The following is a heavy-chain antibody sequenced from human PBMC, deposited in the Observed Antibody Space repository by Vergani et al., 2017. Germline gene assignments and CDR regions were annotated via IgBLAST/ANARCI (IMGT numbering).Heavy chain of an antibody. CDR3: ARDLGFPAAGIVYYYYGMDV. V-gene: IGHV1-3*01. CDR1: GYTFTSYA. J-gene: IGHJ6*02. D-gene: IGHD6-13*01. Sequence: QVQLVQSGAEVKKPGASVKVSCKASGYTFTSYAMHWVRQAPGQRLEWMGWINAGNGNTKYSQKFQGRVTITRDTSASTAYMELSSLRSEDTAVYYCARDLGFPAAGIVYYYYGMDVWGQGTTVTVSS. CDR2: INAGNGNT.